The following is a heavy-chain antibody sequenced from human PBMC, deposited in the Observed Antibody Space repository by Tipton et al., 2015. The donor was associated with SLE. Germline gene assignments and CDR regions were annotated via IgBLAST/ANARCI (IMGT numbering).Heavy chain of an antibody. Sequence: SLRLSCAASGFTFSSYWMHWVRQAPGKGLVWVSRINSDGSSTSYADSVKGRFTISRDNAKNTLYLQMNSLRAEDTAVYYCARDAPTGDYYMDVWGKGTTVTVSS. CDR3: ARDAPTGDYYMDV. CDR2: INSDGSST. CDR1: GFTFSSYW. V-gene: IGHV3-74*01. J-gene: IGHJ6*03.